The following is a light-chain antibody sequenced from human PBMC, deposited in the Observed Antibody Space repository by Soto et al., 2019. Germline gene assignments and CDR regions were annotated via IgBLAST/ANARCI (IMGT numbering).Light chain of an antibody. CDR2: GNS. CDR1: RSNIGAGYD. V-gene: IGLV1-40*01. Sequence: QSVLTQPPSGSGAPGQRVTISCTWSRSNIGAGYDVHWYQQLPGTAPKLLIYGNSNRPSGVPDRFSGSKSGTSASLAITGLQAEDEADYYCQSYDSSLSGWLFGGGTKVTVL. CDR3: QSYDSSLSGWL. J-gene: IGLJ3*02.